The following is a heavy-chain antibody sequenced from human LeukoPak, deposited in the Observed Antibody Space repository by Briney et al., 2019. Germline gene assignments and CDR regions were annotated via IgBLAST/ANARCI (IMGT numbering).Heavy chain of an antibody. CDR2: IIPIFGTA. V-gene: IGHV1-69*13. Sequence: GASVKVSCKASGGTFSSYAISWVRQAPGQGLEWMGGIIPIFGTANYARKFQGRVTITADESTSTAYMELSSLRSEDTAVYYCARGTDSSGYYSNWFDPWGQGTLVTVSS. J-gene: IGHJ5*02. CDR1: GGTFSSYA. D-gene: IGHD3-22*01. CDR3: ARGTDSSGYYSNWFDP.